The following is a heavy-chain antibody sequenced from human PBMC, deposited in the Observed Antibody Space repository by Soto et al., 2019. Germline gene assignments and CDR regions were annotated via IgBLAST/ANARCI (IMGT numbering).Heavy chain of an antibody. J-gene: IGHJ4*02. CDR3: ANRLCDSSCYWDVGFLDY. V-gene: IGHV2-5*02. Sequence: HITLKEAGPTLVKPTQTLTLTCTFSGFSLSTSGVGVCWIRQPPGKPLECLAPIYWDDDKRYSPSPQSRLSVTKDTSQNQVVLTMTKMDPVDTCKYYCANRLCDSSCYWDVGFLDYWGQGTLVTVSS. D-gene: IGHD2-15*01. CDR2: IYWDDDK. CDR1: GFSLSTSGVG.